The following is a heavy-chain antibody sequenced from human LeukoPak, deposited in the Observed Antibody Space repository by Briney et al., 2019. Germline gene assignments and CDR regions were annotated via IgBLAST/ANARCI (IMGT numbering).Heavy chain of an antibody. CDR3: ARDHDWAFDL. J-gene: IGHJ4*02. D-gene: IGHD3-9*01. CDR1: GFPSGSYV. Sequence: GGSLRLSCEASGFPSGSYVMSWVRQAPGKGLEWIAYINHNAEMIFYPDFVEGRFTISRDNAKNSLYLQMNALRYEDTAIYYCARDHDWAFDLWGQGTLVTVSS. CDR2: INHNAEMI. V-gene: IGHV3-48*02.